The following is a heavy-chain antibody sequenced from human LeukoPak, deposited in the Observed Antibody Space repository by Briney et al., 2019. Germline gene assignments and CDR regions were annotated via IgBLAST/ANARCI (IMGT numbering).Heavy chain of an antibody. CDR3: ARDSYYYGSGSYVSYYYYMDV. D-gene: IGHD3-10*01. CDR2: IYTSGST. CDR1: GGSISSYY. Sequence: SETLSLTCSVSGGSISSYYWSWIRQPAGKGLEWIGRIYTSGSTNYNPSLKSRVTMSVDTSKNQFSLKLSSVTAADTAVYYCARDSYYYGSGSYVSYYYYMDVWGKGTTVTISS. V-gene: IGHV4-4*07. J-gene: IGHJ6*03.